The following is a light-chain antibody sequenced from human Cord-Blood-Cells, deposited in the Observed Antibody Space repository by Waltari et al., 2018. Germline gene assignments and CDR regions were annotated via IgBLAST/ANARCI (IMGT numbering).Light chain of an antibody. CDR1: SSNIGSNY. CDR2: RKN. V-gene: IGLV1-47*01. CDR3: AAWDDSLSGPGFYVV. J-gene: IGLJ2*01. Sequence: QSVLTQPPSASGAPGQRVTISCSGSSSNIGSNYVYWYQQLPGTAPKLLISRKNQRPSGVPDRFSGTKSGTSSSLAISGLRSEDEADYYCAAWDDSLSGPGFYVVFGGGTKLTVL.